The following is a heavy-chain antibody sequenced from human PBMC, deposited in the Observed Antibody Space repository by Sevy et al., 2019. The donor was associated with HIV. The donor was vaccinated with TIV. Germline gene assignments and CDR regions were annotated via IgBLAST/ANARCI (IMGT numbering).Heavy chain of an antibody. CDR1: GDSINTYY. CDR2: VSHSGNT. J-gene: IGHJ4*02. D-gene: IGHD2-2*02. V-gene: IGHV4-59*08. CDR3: ARLRWDLVVVPGATPGCYFDS. Sequence: SETLSLTCTVSGDSINTYYWSWIRQPPGKGLEWIGYVSHSGNTNYNPSLKSRVSMSVDTSTNRFSRKVKSVTAADTAVYYCARLRWDLVVVPGATPGCYFDSWGQGTLVTVSS.